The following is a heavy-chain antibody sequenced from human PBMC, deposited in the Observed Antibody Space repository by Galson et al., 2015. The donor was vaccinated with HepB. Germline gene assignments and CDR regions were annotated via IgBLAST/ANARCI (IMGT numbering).Heavy chain of an antibody. CDR3: ARGHYGDYGGGFDS. D-gene: IGHD4-17*01. J-gene: IGHJ4*02. CDR2: ISADNVNT. CDR1: GYMFSIYA. Sequence: SVKVSCKASGYMFSIYAIHWVRQAPGQSLESMGWISADNVNTKYSQKFQGRFTITRDTSASTAYMQLSGLTSEDTAVYYCARGHYGDYGGGFDSWGQGTLVTVSS. V-gene: IGHV1-3*01.